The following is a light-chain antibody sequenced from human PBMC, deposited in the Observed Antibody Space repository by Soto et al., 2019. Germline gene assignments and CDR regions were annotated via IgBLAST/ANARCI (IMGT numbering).Light chain of an antibody. CDR3: QQRSNWPLT. J-gene: IGKJ4*01. CDR1: QRVSSH. CDR2: DAS. V-gene: IGKV3-11*01. Sequence: PGDRATLSCRASQRVSSHLAWYQQKLGQAPRLLIYDASNRATGIPARFSGNGSGTDFTLTISSLEPEDFAVYYCQQRSNWPLTFGGGTKVEIK.